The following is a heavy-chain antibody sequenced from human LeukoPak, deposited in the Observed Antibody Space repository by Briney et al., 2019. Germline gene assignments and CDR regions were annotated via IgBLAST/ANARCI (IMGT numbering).Heavy chain of an antibody. V-gene: IGHV1-2*02. D-gene: IGHD1-26*01. Sequence: VASVNVSCKDSGYTFTAYYSHWVRQAPGQGLEWMGRINPNSGGTNYAQKFQGRVTMTRDTSISTAYKELSRLRSDDTAVYYCARPWEITMSERSYNWFDSWGQGTLVTVSS. CDR1: GYTFTAYY. CDR3: ARPWEITMSERSYNWFDS. J-gene: IGHJ5*01. CDR2: INPNSGGT.